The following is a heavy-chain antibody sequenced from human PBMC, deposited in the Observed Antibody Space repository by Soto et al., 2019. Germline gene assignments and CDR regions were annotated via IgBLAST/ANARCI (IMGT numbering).Heavy chain of an antibody. V-gene: IGHV5-10-1*03. D-gene: IGHD6-6*01. CDR3: AIQYSSSSIYYYYGMDV. CDR1: GYSFTSYW. Sequence: EVQLVQSGAEVKKPGESLRISCKGSGYSFTSYWISWVRQMPGKGLEWMGRIDPSDSYTNYSPSFQGHVTISADKSISTAYLQWSSRKASDTAMYYCAIQYSSSSIYYYYGMDVWGQGTTVTVSS. J-gene: IGHJ6*02. CDR2: IDPSDSYT.